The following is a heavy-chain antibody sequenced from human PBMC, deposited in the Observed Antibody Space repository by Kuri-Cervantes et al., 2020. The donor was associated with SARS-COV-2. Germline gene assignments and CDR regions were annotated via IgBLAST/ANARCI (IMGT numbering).Heavy chain of an antibody. CDR1: GFTVSGNY. V-gene: IGHV3-23*01. CDR2: ISGSGGST. D-gene: IGHD3-3*01. J-gene: IGHJ4*02. CDR3: AKDLVTIFGVVITGTFDY. Sequence: GGSLRLSCAASGFTVSGNYMSWVRQAPGKGLEWVSAISGSGGSTYYADSVKGRFTISRDNSKNTLYLQMNSLRAEDTAVYYCAKDLVTIFGVVITGTFDYWGQGTLVTVSS.